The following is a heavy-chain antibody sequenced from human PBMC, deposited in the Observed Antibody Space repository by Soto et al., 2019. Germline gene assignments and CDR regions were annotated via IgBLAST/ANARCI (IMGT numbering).Heavy chain of an antibody. V-gene: IGHV1-2*04. J-gene: IGHJ6*03. CDR3: ARESGGATATLDYYYCYRDV. CDR1: GDTFTGYY. Sequence: QVQLVQSGAEVKKPGASVTVSCRASGDTFTGYYMHWVRQAPGQGLEWMGWINPNSGVTKYAQKFQGWVTMTRDTSIKTVYMQRSRLRSDATAVYYCARESGGATATLDYYYCYRDVWGTGTTVPVSS. CDR2: INPNSGVT. D-gene: IGHD5-12*01.